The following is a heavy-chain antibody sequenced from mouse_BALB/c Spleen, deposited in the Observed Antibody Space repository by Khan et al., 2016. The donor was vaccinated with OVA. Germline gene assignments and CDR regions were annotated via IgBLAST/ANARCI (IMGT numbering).Heavy chain of an antibody. CDR1: GFSLTGYC. V-gene: IGHV2-6-7*01. CDR2: IWGVGST. Sequence: VELVESGPGLVAPSQSLSITCTVSGFSLTGYCVNWVRQSPGKGLEWLVLIWGVGSTDYNSALKSRLRISKDNSKSQVFLKMNSLHTDDTARYNVARAYYANYREAMDYWGQGTSVTVSS. CDR3: ARAYYANYREAMDY. D-gene: IGHD2-10*01. J-gene: IGHJ4*01.